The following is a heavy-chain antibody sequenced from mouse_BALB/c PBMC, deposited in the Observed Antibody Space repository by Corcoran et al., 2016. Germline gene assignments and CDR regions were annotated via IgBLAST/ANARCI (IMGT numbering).Heavy chain of an antibody. Sequence: QIQLVQSGPELKKPGETVKISCKASGYTFTNYGMNWVKQAPGKGLKWMGWINTYTGEPTYADDFKGRFAFSLETSASTAYLQINNLKNEDTATYFCAREGAYYRYARGTGPYYFDYWGQGTTLTVSS. J-gene: IGHJ2*01. CDR1: GYTFTNYG. CDR2: INTYTGEP. D-gene: IGHD2-14*01. V-gene: IGHV9-3-1*01. CDR3: AREGAYYRYARGTGPYYFDY.